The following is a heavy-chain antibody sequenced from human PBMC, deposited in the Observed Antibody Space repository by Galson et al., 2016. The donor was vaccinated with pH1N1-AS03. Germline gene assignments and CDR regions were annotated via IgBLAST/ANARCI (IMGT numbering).Heavy chain of an antibody. J-gene: IGHJ4*02. CDR3: ATRGV. V-gene: IGHV3-30*02. Sequence: SLRLSCAASGINLSNNGMHWVRQAPGKGLEWVAHVRLDGSEKWYADSVKGRFTISRDTSNNALFLQMNSLRAEDTALYYCATRGVWGQGTLVTVSS. D-gene: IGHD3-10*01. CDR1: GINLSNNG. CDR2: VRLDGSEK.